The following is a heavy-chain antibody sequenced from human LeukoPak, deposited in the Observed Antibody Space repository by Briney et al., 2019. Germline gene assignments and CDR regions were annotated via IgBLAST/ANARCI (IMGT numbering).Heavy chain of an antibody. Sequence: ASVKVSCKASGYTFTSYGISWVRQAPGQGLEWMGWISVYNGNTNYAQKLQGRVTMTTDTSTSTVYMELSSLRSEDTAVYYCARSPDCSSTSCNYYYYMDVWGKGTTVTVSS. CDR1: GYTFTSYG. D-gene: IGHD2-2*01. CDR2: ISVYNGNT. J-gene: IGHJ6*03. V-gene: IGHV1-18*01. CDR3: ARSPDCSSTSCNYYYYMDV.